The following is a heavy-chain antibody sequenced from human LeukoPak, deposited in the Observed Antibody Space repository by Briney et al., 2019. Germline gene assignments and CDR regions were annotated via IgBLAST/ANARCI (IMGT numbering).Heavy chain of an antibody. V-gene: IGHV1-2*02. CDR3: ARQRASIAAAGTVDY. CDR1: GYTFTGYY. D-gene: IGHD6-13*01. CDR2: INPNSGGT. J-gene: IGHJ4*02. Sequence: APVKVSCKASGYTFTGYYMHWVRQAPGQGLEWMGWINPNSGGTNYAQKFQGRVTMTRDTSISTAYMELSRLRSDDTAVYYCARQRASIAAAGTVDYWGQGTLVTVSS.